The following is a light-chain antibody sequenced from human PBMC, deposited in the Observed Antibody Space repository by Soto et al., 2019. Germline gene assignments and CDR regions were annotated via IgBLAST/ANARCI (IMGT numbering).Light chain of an antibody. Sequence: EIVMTQSPESLAVSLGERATINCKSSQRVFYSSNSKNYLAWYQQRPGQPPKLLIYWASTRESGVPDRFSGSGSGTDFTLTVSSLQAGDVAVYYCQQYWSTPYTFGQGTKLEIK. CDR1: QRVFYSSNSKNY. CDR2: WAS. J-gene: IGKJ2*01. V-gene: IGKV4-1*01. CDR3: QQYWSTPYT.